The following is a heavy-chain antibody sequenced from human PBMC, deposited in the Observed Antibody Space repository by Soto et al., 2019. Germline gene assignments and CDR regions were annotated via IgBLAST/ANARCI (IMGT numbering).Heavy chain of an antibody. CDR2: IYPGDSDT. Sequence: GESLKISCKGSGYSFTSYWIGWVRQMPGKGLEWLGIIYPGDSDTRYSPSFQGQVTISADKSINTTYLQWSSLKASDTAIYYCARNDYNGNSVDYWGQGTLVTVSS. CDR3: ARNDYNGNSVDY. V-gene: IGHV5-51*01. D-gene: IGHD4-4*01. CDR1: GYSFTSYW. J-gene: IGHJ4*01.